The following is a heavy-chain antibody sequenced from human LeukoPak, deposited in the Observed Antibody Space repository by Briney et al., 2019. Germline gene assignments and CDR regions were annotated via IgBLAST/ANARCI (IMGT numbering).Heavy chain of an antibody. J-gene: IGHJ4*02. V-gene: IGHV1-69*06. Sequence: EASVKVSCKASGGTFSSYAISWVRQAPGQGLEWMGGIIPLFDTANYAQKFQGRVTITADKSTSTAYMELSSLTSEDTAVYFCARDSPTNFYDAGWGQGTLVTASS. D-gene: IGHD3-22*01. CDR1: GGTFSSYA. CDR2: IIPLFDTA. CDR3: ARDSPTNFYDAG.